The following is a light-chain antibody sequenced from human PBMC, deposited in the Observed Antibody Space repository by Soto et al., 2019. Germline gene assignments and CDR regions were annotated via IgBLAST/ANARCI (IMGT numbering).Light chain of an antibody. CDR2: EVF. CDR1: SNDLGGYDS. V-gene: IGLV2-14*01. J-gene: IGLJ2*01. CDR3: SSYTTGSTLDV. Sequence: QSALTQPASVSGSHGRSITISCTGTSNDLGGYDSVSWYQQHPGKAPKLLIYEVFNRPSGVPDRFSGSKSGNTASLTISGLQAEDEADYYCSSYTTGSTLDVFAGGTKMTVL.